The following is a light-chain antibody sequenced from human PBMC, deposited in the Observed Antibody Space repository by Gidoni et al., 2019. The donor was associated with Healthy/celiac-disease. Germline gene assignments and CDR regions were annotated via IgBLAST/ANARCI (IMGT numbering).Light chain of an antibody. CDR1: QSVSSY. CDR2: DAS. CDR3: QQRSNWRVT. V-gene: IGKV3-11*01. J-gene: IGKJ4*01. Sequence: EIVLTQSPATLSLSPGERATLSCRASQSVSSYLAWYQQKPGQAPRLLIYDASNRATGIPARFSGSGSGTDFTLTISSLEPEDFAVYYCQQRSNWRVTFGGXTKVGIK.